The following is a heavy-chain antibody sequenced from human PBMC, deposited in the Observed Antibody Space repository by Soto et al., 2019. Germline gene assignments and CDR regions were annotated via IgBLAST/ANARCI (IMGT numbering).Heavy chain of an antibody. V-gene: IGHV4-39*01. CDR2: IYYSGST. CDR3: ARQQAGSDYVWGSYRPPNWFDP. CDR1: GGSISSSSYY. D-gene: IGHD3-16*02. J-gene: IGHJ5*02. Sequence: KTSETLSLTCTVSGGSISSSSYYWGWIRQPPGKGLEWIGSIYYSGSTYYNPSLKSRVTISVDTSKNQFSLKLSSVTAADTAVYYCARQQAGSDYVWGSYRPPNWFDPWGQGTLVTVSS.